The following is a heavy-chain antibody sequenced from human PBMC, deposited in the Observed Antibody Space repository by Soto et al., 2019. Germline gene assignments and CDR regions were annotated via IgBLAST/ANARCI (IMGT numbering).Heavy chain of an antibody. CDR3: ASDRRGEDPGGWFDP. CDR1: GFSFGGYA. CDR2: ISSDANHI. D-gene: IGHD3-16*01. Sequence: QVQLVESGGGVVQPGRSLRLSCEASGFSFGGYALHWVRQPPGKGLEWVAAISSDANHISYADSVGGRFTLSRDNSMNTLYLQMNSLRPEDTATYFCASDRRGEDPGGWFDPWGQGTLVAVSS. J-gene: IGHJ5*02. V-gene: IGHV3-30-3*01.